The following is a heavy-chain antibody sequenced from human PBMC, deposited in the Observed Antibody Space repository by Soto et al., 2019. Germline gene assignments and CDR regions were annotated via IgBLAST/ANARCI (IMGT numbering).Heavy chain of an antibody. CDR1: GFTFTSSA. D-gene: IGHD3-16*01. V-gene: IGHV1-58*01. Sequence: QMQLVQSGPEVKKPGTPVKVSCKASGFTFTSSAVQWVRQARGQRLEWIGWIVVGSGNTNYAQKFQERVTITRDMPKSTPYGELSGRRPEDRAVYSWGADRGGAGFFDSGGRGPLVPPSS. J-gene: IGHJ4*02. CDR3: GADRGGAGFFDS. CDR2: IVVGSGNT.